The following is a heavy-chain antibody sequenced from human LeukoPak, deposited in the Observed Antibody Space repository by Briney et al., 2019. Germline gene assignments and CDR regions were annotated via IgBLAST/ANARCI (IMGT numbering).Heavy chain of an antibody. CDR3: AREVVKLPDDTPNDY. J-gene: IGHJ4*02. CDR1: GGSISSSSYY. D-gene: IGHD2-2*01. V-gene: IGHV4-39*02. CDR2: IYYSGST. Sequence: PSETLSLTCTVSGGSISSSSYYWGWIRQPPGKGLEWIGSIYYSGSTYYNPSLKSRVTISVDTSKNQFSLKLSSVTAADTAVYYCAREVVKLPDDTPNDYWGQGTLVTVSS.